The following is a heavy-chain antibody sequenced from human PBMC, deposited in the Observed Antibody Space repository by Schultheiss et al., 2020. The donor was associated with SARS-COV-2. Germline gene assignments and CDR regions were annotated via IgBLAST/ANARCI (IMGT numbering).Heavy chain of an antibody. J-gene: IGHJ2*01. Sequence: GESLKISCAASGFTFSDYYMSWIRQAPGKGLEWVSAISGSGGSTYYADSVKGRFTISRDNSKNTLYLQMNSLRAEDTAVFYCARDWGSGTPGVYFDLWGRGTLVTVSS. CDR1: GFTFSDYY. V-gene: IGHV3-23*01. CDR3: ARDWGSGTPGVYFDL. D-gene: IGHD3-16*01. CDR2: ISGSGGST.